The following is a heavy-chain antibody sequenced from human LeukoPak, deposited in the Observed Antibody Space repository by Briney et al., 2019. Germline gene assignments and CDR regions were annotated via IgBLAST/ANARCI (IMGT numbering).Heavy chain of an antibody. CDR3: ARTLFGDQYQLLHNWFDP. J-gene: IGHJ5*02. V-gene: IGHV7-4-1*02. CDR2: ISTDTGNP. Sequence: ASVTVSCKASGYTFTNYAMNWVRQAPGQGLEWMGWISTDTGNPTYAQGFTRRLVFSLDSSASTAYLQISSLKAEDTAVYYCARTLFGDQYQLLHNWFDPWGQGTLVTVSS. D-gene: IGHD2-2*01. CDR1: GYTFTNYA.